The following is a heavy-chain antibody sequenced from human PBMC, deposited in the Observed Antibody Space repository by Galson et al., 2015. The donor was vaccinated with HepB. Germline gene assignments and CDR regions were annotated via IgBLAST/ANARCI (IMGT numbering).Heavy chain of an antibody. Sequence: SVKVSCKASGYTFTTYAIHWVRQAPGQGLEWMGRINPGNGNTKYSQKFQGRVTIIGDTSASTAYMELSSLASEDTAVFYCARAPVDYSNFDYWGQGTLVTISS. CDR1: GYTFTTYA. CDR3: ARAPVDYSNFDY. CDR2: INPGNGNT. V-gene: IGHV1-3*01. J-gene: IGHJ4*02. D-gene: IGHD5-12*01.